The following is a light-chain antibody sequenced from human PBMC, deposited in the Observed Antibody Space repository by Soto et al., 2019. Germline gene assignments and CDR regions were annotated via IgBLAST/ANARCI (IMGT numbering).Light chain of an antibody. V-gene: IGKV1-8*01. CDR2: AAS. CDR3: QQYYATPLT. J-gene: IGKJ4*01. CDR1: QGISSY. Sequence: AIRMTQSPSSFSASTGDRVTITCRASQGISSYLAWYQQKPGKAPKLLIYAASTLQSGVPSRFSGSGSGTDFTLTISCLQSEDVAVYYCQQYYATPLTFGGGTNVEIK.